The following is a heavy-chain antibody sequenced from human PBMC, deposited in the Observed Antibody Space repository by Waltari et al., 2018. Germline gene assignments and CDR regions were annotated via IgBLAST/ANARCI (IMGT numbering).Heavy chain of an antibody. Sequence: EVQLVESGGGLVQPGGSLRLSCAASGFTFSSYSMNWVRQAPGKGLEWVSYISSSSSTIYYADSVKGRFTISRDNAKNSLYLQMNSLRAEDTAVYYCARDTRYYDSSGYPCWGQGTLVTVSS. V-gene: IGHV3-48*04. J-gene: IGHJ4*02. CDR3: ARDTRYYDSSGYPC. CDR1: GFTFSSYS. CDR2: ISSSSSTI. D-gene: IGHD3-22*01.